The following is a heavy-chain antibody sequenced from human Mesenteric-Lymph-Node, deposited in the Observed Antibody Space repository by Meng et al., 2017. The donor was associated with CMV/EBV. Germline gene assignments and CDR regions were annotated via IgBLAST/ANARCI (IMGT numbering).Heavy chain of an antibody. CDR3: AKSPSRIAAKYYFDY. Sequence: GESLKISCAASGFTFSSYAMSWVRQAPGKGLEWVAAISGSGRSTYWVSAISGSGGGTYYADSVKGRFTISGDNSKNTLYLQMNSLRAEDTAVYYCAKSPSRIAAKYYFDYWGQGTPVTVSS. J-gene: IGHJ4*02. CDR2: ISGSGGGT. CDR1: GFTFSSYA. D-gene: IGHD3-16*02. V-gene: IGHV3-23*01.